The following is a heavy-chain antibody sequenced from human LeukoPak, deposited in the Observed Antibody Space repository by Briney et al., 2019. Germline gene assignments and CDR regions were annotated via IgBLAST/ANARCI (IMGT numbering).Heavy chain of an antibody. D-gene: IGHD3-3*01. V-gene: IGHV3-30-3*01. CDR2: ISYDGSNK. CDR3: AKDEALGLRFLEWPPLGWFDP. J-gene: IGHJ5*02. Sequence: GGSLRLSCAASGFTFSSYAMHWVRQAPGKGLEWVAVISYDGSNKYYADSVKGRFTISRDNSKNTLYLQMNSLRAEDTAVYYCAKDEALGLRFLEWPPLGWFDPWGQGTLVTVSS. CDR1: GFTFSSYA.